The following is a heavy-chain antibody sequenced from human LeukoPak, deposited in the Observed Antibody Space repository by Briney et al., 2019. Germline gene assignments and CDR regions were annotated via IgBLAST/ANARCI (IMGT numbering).Heavy chain of an antibody. CDR2: ISWNSVNI. Sequence: GGSLRLSCAASGFTLDDYAMHWVRQAPGKGLEWVSGISWNSVNIGYADSVKGRFAISRDNAKNSLYLQMNSLRAEDMALYYCAKGTVIVVAVGDYFDYWGQGTLVTVSS. D-gene: IGHD3-22*01. V-gene: IGHV3-9*03. J-gene: IGHJ4*02. CDR1: GFTLDDYA. CDR3: AKGTVIVVAVGDYFDY.